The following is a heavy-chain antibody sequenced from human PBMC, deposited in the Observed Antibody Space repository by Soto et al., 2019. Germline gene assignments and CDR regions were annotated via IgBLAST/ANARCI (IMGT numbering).Heavy chain of an antibody. CDR2: IYPGDSDT. CDR3: ARYDGGADC. V-gene: IGHV5-51*01. CDR1: WDRSINCW. J-gene: IGHJ4*02. Sequence: CCKVAWDRSINCWVGWVRQMPGKGLEWMGIIYPGDSDTRYSPSFQGQVTISADTSISTAYLQWSSLKASDTAMYFCARYDGGADCWGQGTLVTGSS. D-gene: IGHD3-16*01.